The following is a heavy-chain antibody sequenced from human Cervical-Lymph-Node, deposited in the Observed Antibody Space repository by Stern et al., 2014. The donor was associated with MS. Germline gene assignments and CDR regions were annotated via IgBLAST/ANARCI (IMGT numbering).Heavy chain of an antibody. Sequence: EEQMVQSGGGLVKPGGSLRLSCAASGFNFSIYNMNWVRQAPGKGLEWVSSISSRSRTNYADSERGRSNISRDNDKHSLCLQMNSLRAEYTAIYYCAIDLRLDYWRQGILFPVSS. CDR1: GFNFSIYN. CDR3: AIDLRLDY. V-gene: IGHV3-21*01. J-gene: IGHJ4*02. CDR2: ISSRSRT.